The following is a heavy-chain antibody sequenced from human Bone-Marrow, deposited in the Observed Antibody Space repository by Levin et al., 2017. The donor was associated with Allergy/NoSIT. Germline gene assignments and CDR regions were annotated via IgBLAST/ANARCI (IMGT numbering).Heavy chain of an antibody. CDR3: AKDLSPRIAVTGNIEY. V-gene: IGHV3-43*01. J-gene: IGHJ4*02. D-gene: IGHD6-19*01. Sequence: GGSLRLSCAASGFTFNDYTMHWVRQAPQRGLEWVSLISWDASTTYYADSVRGRFTISRDNSKNALYLQMNSLTTEHTALYYCAKDLSPRIAVTGNIEYWGQGTLVTVSS. CDR1: GFTFNDYT. CDR2: ISWDASTT.